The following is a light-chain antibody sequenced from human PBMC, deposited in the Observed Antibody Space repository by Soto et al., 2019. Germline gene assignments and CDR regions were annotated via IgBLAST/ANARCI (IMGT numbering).Light chain of an antibody. CDR3: QQYGSSPPT. V-gene: IGKV3-20*01. J-gene: IGKJ2*01. CDR2: AAG. Sequence: EIVLTQSPGTLSLSPGERATLSCRASQNVDSSYLAWYQQKPGQAPRLLIYAAGSRAAAIPDRFSGRGSGTDFTLTISSLEPEDFAVYYCQQYGSSPPTFGQGTELEIK. CDR1: QNVDSSY.